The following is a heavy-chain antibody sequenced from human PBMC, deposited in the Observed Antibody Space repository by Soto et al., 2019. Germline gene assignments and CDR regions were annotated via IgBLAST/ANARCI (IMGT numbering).Heavy chain of an antibody. J-gene: IGHJ5*02. CDR3: AREEYYYDSSGYYRWFDP. V-gene: IGHV5-51*01. Sequence: GESLKISCKGSGYSFTSYWIGWVRQMPGKGLEWMGIIYPGDSDTRYSPSYQGQVTISADKSISTAYLQWSSLKASDTAMYYCAREEYYYDSSGYYRWFDPWGQGTLVTVSS. CDR2: IYPGDSDT. CDR1: GYSFTSYW. D-gene: IGHD3-22*01.